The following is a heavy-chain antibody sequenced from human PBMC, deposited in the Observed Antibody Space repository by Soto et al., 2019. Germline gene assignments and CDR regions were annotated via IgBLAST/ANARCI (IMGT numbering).Heavy chain of an antibody. D-gene: IGHD6-25*01. CDR3: AKGPHSASWYYYLDV. V-gene: IGHV3-13*01. CDR2: LSYAGDT. Sequence: EVQLVESGGGLVQPGGSLRLSCAASGFTLSTYDMHWVRQATGKGLEWVAGLSYAGDTYYPGSVKGRFTVSRESAKNSLSLQMNSLTAVDTAVYYCAKGPHSASWYYYLDVWGKGTTVTVSS. J-gene: IGHJ6*03. CDR1: GFTLSTYD.